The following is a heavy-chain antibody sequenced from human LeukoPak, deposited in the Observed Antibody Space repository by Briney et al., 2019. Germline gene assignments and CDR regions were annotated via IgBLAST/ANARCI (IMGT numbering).Heavy chain of an antibody. CDR1: GASISSYY. D-gene: IGHD3-10*01. CDR2: IYTSGST. Sequence: PSETLSLTCNVSGASISSYYWSWIRQPPGKGLEWIGYIYTSGSTNYNPSLKSRVTISVDTSKNQFSLKLSSVTAADTAVYYCARNMVRGVTYYFDYWGQGTLVTVSS. J-gene: IGHJ4*02. CDR3: ARNMVRGVTYYFDY. V-gene: IGHV4-4*08.